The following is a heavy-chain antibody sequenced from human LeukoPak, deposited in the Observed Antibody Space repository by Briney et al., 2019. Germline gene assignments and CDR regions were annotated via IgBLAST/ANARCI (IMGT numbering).Heavy chain of an antibody. CDR1: GFTFSSYS. D-gene: IGHD6-19*01. CDR2: ISSSSSTI. J-gene: IGHJ4*02. Sequence: GGSLRLSCAASGFTFSSYSMNWVRQAPGKGLEWVSYISSSSSTIYYADSVKGRFTISRDNAKNSLYLQMNSLRAEDTAVYYCARGRGWADYWGQGTLVTVSS. CDR3: ARGRGWADY. V-gene: IGHV3-48*01.